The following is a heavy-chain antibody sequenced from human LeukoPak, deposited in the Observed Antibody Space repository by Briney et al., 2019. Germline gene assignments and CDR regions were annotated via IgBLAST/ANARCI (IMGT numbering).Heavy chain of an antibody. CDR2: IKQDGSEK. CDR3: AELGITMIGGV. V-gene: IGHV3-7*01. CDR1: GFTFSSYE. D-gene: IGHD3-10*02. Sequence: GGSLRLSCAASGFTFSSYEMNWVRQAPGKGLEWVANIKQDGSEKYYVDSVKGRFTISRDNAKNSLYLQMNSLRAEDTAVYYCAELGITMIGGVWGKGTTVTVSS. J-gene: IGHJ6*04.